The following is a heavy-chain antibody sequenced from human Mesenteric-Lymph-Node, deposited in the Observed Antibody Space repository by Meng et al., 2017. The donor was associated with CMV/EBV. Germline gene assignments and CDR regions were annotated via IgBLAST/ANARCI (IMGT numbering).Heavy chain of an antibody. CDR1: GFSFDNYA. D-gene: IGHD4-23*01. J-gene: IGHJ4*02. V-gene: IGHV3-23*01. Sequence: GESLKISCAASGFSFDNYAMNWVRQAPGKGLEWVSVISGNGETTFYAESVKGRFIISRDNAKSSLYLQMNSLRAEDTAVYYCVRGGGVTSYWGQGTLVTVSS. CDR2: ISGNGETT. CDR3: VRGGGVTSY.